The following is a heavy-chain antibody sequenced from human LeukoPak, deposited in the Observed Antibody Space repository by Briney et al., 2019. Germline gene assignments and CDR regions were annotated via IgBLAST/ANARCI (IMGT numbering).Heavy chain of an antibody. J-gene: IGHJ4*02. CDR2: IKKDGSEK. D-gene: IGHD4-17*01. CDR1: GFTFSNYW. V-gene: IGHV3-7*01. CDR3: ARDLQDGVPTGY. Sequence: GGSLRLSCAASGFTFSNYWMTWVRQAPGKGLEWVGNIKKDGSEKYYVESLKGRFTISRDNVKNSLYLQMNSLRAEDTAVYYCARDLQDGVPTGYWGQGTLVIVSS.